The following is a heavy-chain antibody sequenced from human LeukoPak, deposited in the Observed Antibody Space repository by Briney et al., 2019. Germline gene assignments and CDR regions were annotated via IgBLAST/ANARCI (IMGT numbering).Heavy chain of an antibody. Sequence: SVKVSCKASGGTFNNYAINWVRQAPGQGLEWVGGIIPIFGSSNYAQKFRGRVTITADESTTTAYMELSSLRSEDTAVYYCARVTHTELSTWFDPWGQGTLVTVSS. CDR1: GGTFNNYA. V-gene: IGHV1-69*13. D-gene: IGHD5-18*01. J-gene: IGHJ5*02. CDR3: ARVTHTELSTWFDP. CDR2: IIPIFGSS.